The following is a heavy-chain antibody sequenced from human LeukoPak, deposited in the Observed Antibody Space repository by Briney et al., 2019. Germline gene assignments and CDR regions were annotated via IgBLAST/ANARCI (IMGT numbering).Heavy chain of an antibody. D-gene: IGHD1-26*01. J-gene: IGHJ5*01. V-gene: IGHV1-69*05. CDR3: ARDDASATMGFDS. Sequence: ASVKVSCKASGATFSSSAISWVRRAPGQGLEWVGGAIPILGSTKYAQKFQDRVSITTDESTSTAYMELSSLRSVDTAVYYCARDDASATMGFDSWGQGTLVTVSS. CDR2: AIPILGST. CDR1: GATFSSSA.